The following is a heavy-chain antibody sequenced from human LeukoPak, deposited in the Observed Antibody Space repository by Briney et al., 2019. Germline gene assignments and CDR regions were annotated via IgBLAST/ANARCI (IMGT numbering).Heavy chain of an antibody. Sequence: GGSLRLSCTASGFTFGDFAMSWVRQAPGKGLEWISTISSSGGNTYYTNFVRGRFTISRDNSKNTLYLQMNSLKAEDTAVYSCARDPNYGSTWYVNWFDPWGQGTLVTVSS. J-gene: IGHJ5*02. CDR1: GFTFGDFA. V-gene: IGHV3-23*01. CDR2: ISSSGGNT. CDR3: ARDPNYGSTWYVNWFDP. D-gene: IGHD6-13*01.